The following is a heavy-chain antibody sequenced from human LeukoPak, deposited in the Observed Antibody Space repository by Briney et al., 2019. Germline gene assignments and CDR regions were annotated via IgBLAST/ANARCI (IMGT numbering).Heavy chain of an antibody. CDR3: ASGPLFRFLESSPKDYFDD. V-gene: IGHV1-2*02. D-gene: IGHD3-3*01. CDR1: GYTFTGCY. CDR2: IYPNIGGT. J-gene: IGHJ4*01. Sequence: ASAKLTCKASGYTFTGCYMHWERQAPGPGLDYKGWIYPNIGGTYYAQKFPATFTMTRDTSNSTAYMELSRLRSDDTTVYYCASGPLFRFLESSPKDYFDDRGHGTLVTVPS.